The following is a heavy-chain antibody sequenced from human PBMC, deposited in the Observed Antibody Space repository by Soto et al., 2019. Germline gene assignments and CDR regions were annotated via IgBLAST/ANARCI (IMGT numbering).Heavy chain of an antibody. Sequence: PSETLSLTCTVSGGSISSSSYYWGWNRQPPGKGLEWIGSIYYSGSTYYNPSLKSRVTISVDTSKNQFSLKLSSVTAADTAVYYCARMGVFAYAFDIWGQGTMVTVSS. J-gene: IGHJ3*02. CDR3: ARMGVFAYAFDI. V-gene: IGHV4-39*01. D-gene: IGHD3-10*01. CDR1: GGSISSSSYY. CDR2: IYYSGST.